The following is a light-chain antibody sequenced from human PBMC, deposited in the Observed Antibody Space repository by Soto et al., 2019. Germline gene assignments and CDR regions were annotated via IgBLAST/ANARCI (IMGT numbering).Light chain of an antibody. CDR1: QSVSSN. Sequence: EIVLTQSPATLSLSPGERATLSCRASQSVSSNLAWYQQKPGQAPRLLLYGASSRATGIPERFSSSGSATDFPPTISSLAHEDFAVYYCQQYGSSPPITFGQGTRLEIK. V-gene: IGKV3-20*01. CDR2: GAS. J-gene: IGKJ5*01. CDR3: QQYGSSPPIT.